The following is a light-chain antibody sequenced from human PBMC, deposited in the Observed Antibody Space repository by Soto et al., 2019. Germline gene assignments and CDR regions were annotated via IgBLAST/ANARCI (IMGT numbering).Light chain of an antibody. J-gene: IGKJ1*01. CDR3: QQYQSSWT. CDR1: QSVSSW. CDR2: DAS. Sequence: DIQMTQSPSTLSASVGDRVIITCRASQSVSSWLAWYQQKPGKVPNLLIYDASNLEGGVPSRFSGSGSGTEFTLTISSLQPDDFATYYCQQYQSSWTFGQGTKVDIK. V-gene: IGKV1-5*01.